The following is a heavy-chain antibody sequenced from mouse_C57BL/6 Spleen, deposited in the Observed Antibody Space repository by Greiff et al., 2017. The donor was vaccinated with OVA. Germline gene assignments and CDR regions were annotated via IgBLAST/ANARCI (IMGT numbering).Heavy chain of an antibody. CDR2: INPNNGGT. J-gene: IGHJ3*01. CDR3: ARGLAKGFAY. Sequence: EVQLQQSGPELVKPGASVKISCKASGYTFTDYYMNWVKQSHGKSLEWIGDINPNNGGTSYNQKFKGKATLTVDKSSSTAYMELRSLTSEDSAVYYCARGLAKGFAYWGQGTLVTVSA. CDR1: GYTFTDYY. D-gene: IGHD1-2*01. V-gene: IGHV1-26*01.